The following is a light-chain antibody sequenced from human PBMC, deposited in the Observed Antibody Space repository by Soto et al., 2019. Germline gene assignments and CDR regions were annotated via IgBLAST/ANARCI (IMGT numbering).Light chain of an antibody. CDR2: AAS. V-gene: IGKV1-27*01. CDR1: QGISNY. CDR3: QKYYSAPAT. J-gene: IGKJ1*01. Sequence: DIQMTQSPSSLSASVGDRVTITCRASQGISNYLAWYQHRPGKVPKLLIYAASTLHSGVPSRFSGSGSGTDFTLTISSLQPEDVATYYCQKYYSAPATFGQGTKVEIK.